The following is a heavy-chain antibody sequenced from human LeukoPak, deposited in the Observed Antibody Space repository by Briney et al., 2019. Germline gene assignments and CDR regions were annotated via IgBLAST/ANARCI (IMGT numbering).Heavy chain of an antibody. D-gene: IGHD2-8*01. J-gene: IGHJ4*02. Sequence: ASVRVSCKASGYSFTGNYMHWVRQAPGQGFEWMGWINPNTGGTNYAQKFKGRVLMTRDTSISTAYLELSSLKSDDTAVYYCARVGYCSRGVCYNYDYWGQGTQVTVSS. CDR3: ARVGYCSRGVCYNYDY. CDR2: INPNTGGT. CDR1: GYSFTGNY. V-gene: IGHV1-2*02.